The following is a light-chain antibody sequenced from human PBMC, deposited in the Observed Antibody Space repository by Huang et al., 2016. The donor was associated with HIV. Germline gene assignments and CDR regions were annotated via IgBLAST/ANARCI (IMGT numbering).Light chain of an antibody. V-gene: IGKV3-11*01. J-gene: IGKJ5*01. Sequence: ETVLTQSPANLSLSPGERATLSCRASQSVNSYLAWYQQKPGQTPRLLIYDASNRATGIPARFSGSGSGTDFTLTISSLEPEDFAVYYCQQRKYWPPITFGQGTRLEIK. CDR1: QSVNSY. CDR2: DAS. CDR3: QQRKYWPPIT.